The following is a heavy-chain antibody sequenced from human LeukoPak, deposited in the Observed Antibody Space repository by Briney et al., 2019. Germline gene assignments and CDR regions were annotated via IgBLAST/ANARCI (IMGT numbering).Heavy chain of an antibody. CDR1: GGTFSSYA. Sequence: GASVKVSCRASGGTFSSYAISWVRQAPGQGLEWVGGIIPIFGTANYAQKFQGRVTITADESTSTAYMELSSLRSEDTAVYYCARDLATVVTPLYYWGQGTLVTVSS. J-gene: IGHJ4*02. V-gene: IGHV1-69*13. CDR3: ARDLATVVTPLYY. CDR2: IIPIFGTA. D-gene: IGHD4-23*01.